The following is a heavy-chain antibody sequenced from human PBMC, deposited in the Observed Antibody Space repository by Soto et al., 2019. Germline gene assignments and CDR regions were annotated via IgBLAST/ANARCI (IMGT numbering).Heavy chain of an antibody. CDR3: ASNVVGEGHYYYYYYMDV. CDR1: GFTFSSYA. D-gene: IGHD1-26*01. J-gene: IGHJ6*03. V-gene: IGHV3-64*01. Sequence: GGSLRLSCAASGFTFSSYAMHWVRQAPGKGLEYVSAISSNGGSTYYANSVKGRFTISRDNSKNTLYLQMGSLRAEDMAVYYCASNVVGEGHYYYYYYMDVWGKGTTVTVSS. CDR2: ISSNGGST.